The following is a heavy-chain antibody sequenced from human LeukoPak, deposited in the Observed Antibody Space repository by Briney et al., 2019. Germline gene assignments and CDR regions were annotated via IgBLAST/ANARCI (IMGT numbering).Heavy chain of an antibody. CDR1: GYTCTDYY. CDR2: INPNSGGT. Sequence: ASVKVSCKASGYTCTDYYMHWVRQAPGQGLEWMGRINPNSGGTNYAQKFQRRVTMTRDTSISTAYMELSRLRSDDTAVYYCARGEWLFHYWGQGTLVTVSS. CDR3: ARGEWLFHY. D-gene: IGHD3-3*01. J-gene: IGHJ4*02. V-gene: IGHV1-2*06.